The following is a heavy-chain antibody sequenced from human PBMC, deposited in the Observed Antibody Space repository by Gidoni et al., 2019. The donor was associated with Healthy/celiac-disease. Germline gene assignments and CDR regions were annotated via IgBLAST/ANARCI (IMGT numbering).Heavy chain of an antibody. Sequence: EVQLVESGGGLVQPGRSLRLSCAASGFTFDDYAMHWVRQAPGKGLEWVSGISWNSGSIGYADSVKGRFTISRDNAKNSLYLQMNSLRAEDTALYYCAKDRAYYYDSSGYLDAFDIWGQGTMVTVSS. CDR3: AKDRAYYYDSSGYLDAFDI. V-gene: IGHV3-9*01. J-gene: IGHJ3*02. CDR1: GFTFDDYA. CDR2: ISWNSGSI. D-gene: IGHD3-22*01.